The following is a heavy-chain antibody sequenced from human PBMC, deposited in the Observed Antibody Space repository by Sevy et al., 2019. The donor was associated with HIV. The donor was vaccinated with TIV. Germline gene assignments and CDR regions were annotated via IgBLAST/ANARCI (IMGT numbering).Heavy chain of an antibody. CDR3: ARGNENSRGRSYMDV. J-gene: IGHJ6*03. CDR2: FNSDGSTT. CDR1: GFTFSYYW. D-gene: IGHD6-13*01. V-gene: IGHV3-74*01. Sequence: GESLKISCVASGFTFSYYWVHWVRQPPGKGLVWVSRFNSDGSTTSYADSVKGRFTISRDNAKNTLYLQMNSLRAEDTAEYYGARGNENSRGRSYMDVWGKGTTVTVSS.